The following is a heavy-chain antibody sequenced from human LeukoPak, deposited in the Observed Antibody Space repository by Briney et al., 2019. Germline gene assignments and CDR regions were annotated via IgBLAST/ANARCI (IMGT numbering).Heavy chain of an antibody. V-gene: IGHV4-30-2*01. Sequence: PSQTLSLTCTVSGGSISSGGYYWSWIRQPPGKGLEWIGYIYHSGSTYYNPSLKSRVTISVDTSKNQLSLKLSSVTAADTAVYYCARSHAASLDAFDIWGQGTLVTVSS. CDR2: IYHSGST. J-gene: IGHJ3*02. CDR3: ARSHAASLDAFDI. CDR1: GGSISSGGYY. D-gene: IGHD6-6*01.